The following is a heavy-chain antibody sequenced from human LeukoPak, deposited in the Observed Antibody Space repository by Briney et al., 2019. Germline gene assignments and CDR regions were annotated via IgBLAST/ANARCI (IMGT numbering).Heavy chain of an antibody. Sequence: PSETLSLTCTVSGDSISSRSYYWTWIRQPAGKELEWIGRIYTSGSTNYNPSLKSRVTISVDTSQNQFSLKLSSVTAADSAVYYCARFNLFSKGAFDIWGQGTVVTVSS. D-gene: IGHD3-10*02. V-gene: IGHV4-61*02. CDR1: GDSISSRSYY. CDR3: ARFNLFSKGAFDI. CDR2: IYTSGST. J-gene: IGHJ3*02.